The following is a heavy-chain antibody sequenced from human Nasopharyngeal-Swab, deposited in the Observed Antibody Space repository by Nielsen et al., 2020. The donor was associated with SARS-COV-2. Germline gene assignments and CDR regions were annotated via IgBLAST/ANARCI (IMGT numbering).Heavy chain of an antibody. CDR3: AKDLTAYDILTGFDY. V-gene: IGHV3-23*01. CDR1: GFTFSSYA. CDR2: ISGSGGST. D-gene: IGHD3-9*01. Sequence: GGSLRLSCAASGFTFSSYAMSWVRQAPGKGLEWVSAISGSGGSTYYADSVKGRFTISRDNSKNTLYLQMNSLRAEDTAVYYCAKDLTAYDILTGFDYWGQGTLVTVSS. J-gene: IGHJ4*02.